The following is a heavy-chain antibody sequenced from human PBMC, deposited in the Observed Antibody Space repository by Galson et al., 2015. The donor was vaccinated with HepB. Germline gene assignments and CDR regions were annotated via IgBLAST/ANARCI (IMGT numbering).Heavy chain of an antibody. D-gene: IGHD6-13*01. CDR2: INAGNGNT. CDR3: ARWGIAAAGTGGYFDY. V-gene: IGHV1-3*01. Sequence: SVKVSCKASGYTFTSYAMHWVRQAPGQRLEWMGWINAGNGNTKYSQKFQGRVTITRDTSASTAYMELSSLRSEDTAVYYCARWGIAAAGTGGYFDYWGQGTLVTVSS. J-gene: IGHJ4*02. CDR1: GYTFTSYA.